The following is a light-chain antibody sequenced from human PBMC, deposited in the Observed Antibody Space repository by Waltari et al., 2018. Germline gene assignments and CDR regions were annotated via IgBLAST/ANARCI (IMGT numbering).Light chain of an antibody. CDR1: TSDIGGYNY. J-gene: IGLJ3*02. Sequence: QSALTQPPSASGSPGQSVTLSCTGTTSDIGGYNYVSWYQQHPGKLPKLMIYEVTKRPSGVPDRFSGSKSGNTASLTVSGLQAEDEADYYCCSYVGSNNDVFGGGTKLTVL. CDR2: EVT. CDR3: CSYVGSNNDV. V-gene: IGLV2-8*01.